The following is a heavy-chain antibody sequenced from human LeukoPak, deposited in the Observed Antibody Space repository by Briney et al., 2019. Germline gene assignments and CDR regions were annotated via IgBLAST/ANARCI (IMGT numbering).Heavy chain of an antibody. V-gene: IGHV4-31*03. CDR3: ARDLGYYDSSGFFDP. J-gene: IGHJ5*02. D-gene: IGHD3-22*01. CDR1: GGSISSGGYY. Sequence: SETLSLTCTVSGGSISSGGYYWSWIRQHPGKGLEWIGYIYYSGSTYYNPSLKSRVTISVDTSKNQFSLKLSSVTAADTAVYYCARDLGYYDSSGFFDPWGQGTLVTVSS. CDR2: IYYSGST.